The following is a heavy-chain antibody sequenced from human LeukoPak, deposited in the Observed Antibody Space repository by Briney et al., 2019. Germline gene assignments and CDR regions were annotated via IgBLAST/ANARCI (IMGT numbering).Heavy chain of an antibody. J-gene: IGHJ6*03. CDR1: GGSISSYY. D-gene: IGHD2-15*01. CDR3: ARLYSYDCSGGSCYGNYYYYYMDV. CDR2: LYYSGNT. V-gene: IGHV4-59*08. Sequence: SETLSLTCTVSGGSISSYYWSWLRQPPGKGLEWTGYLYYSGNTNYNPSLKSRVTISLDTSKNQFSLKLSPVTAADTAVYYCARLYSYDCSGGSCYGNYYYYYMDVWGKGTTVTVSS.